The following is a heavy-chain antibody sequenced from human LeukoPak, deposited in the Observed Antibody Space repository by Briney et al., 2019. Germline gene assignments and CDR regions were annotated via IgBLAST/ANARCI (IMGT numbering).Heavy chain of an antibody. CDR3: ARITGTTPYYFDY. CDR1: GYTFTGYY. D-gene: IGHD1-7*01. Sequence: ASVKVSCKASGYTFTGYYMHWVRQAPGQGLEWMGWINPNSGGTNYAQKFQGRVTMTRDTSISTAYMELSRLRSDDTAVYYCARITGTTPYYFDYWGQGTLVTVSS. V-gene: IGHV1-2*02. CDR2: INPNSGGT. J-gene: IGHJ4*02.